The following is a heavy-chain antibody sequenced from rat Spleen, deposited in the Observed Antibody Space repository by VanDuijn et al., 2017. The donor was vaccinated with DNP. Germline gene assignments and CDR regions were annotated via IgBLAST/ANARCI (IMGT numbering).Heavy chain of an antibody. CDR3: AARYSSSWFAY. V-gene: IGHV5-31*01. D-gene: IGHD1-2*01. J-gene: IGHJ3*01. Sequence: EVQLVESGGGLVQPGRSMKLSCAASGFTFSNYWMTWIRQVPGKGLEWVASITSSGGSIYYPDSVKGRFTISRDDEKNTLYLQMNSLRSEDTATYYCAARYSSSWFAYWGQGTLVTVSS. CDR2: ITSSGGSI. CDR1: GFTFSNYW.